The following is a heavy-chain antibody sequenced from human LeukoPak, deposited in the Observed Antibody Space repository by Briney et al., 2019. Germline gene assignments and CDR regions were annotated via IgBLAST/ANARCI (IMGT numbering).Heavy chain of an antibody. CDR3: ARGPLRFPRTGPFDY. CDR2: INHSGST. CDR1: GGSFSGYH. J-gene: IGHJ4*02. Sequence: PSETLSLTCAVYGGSFSGYHWSWIRQPPGKGLEWIGEINHSGSTNYNPSLKSRVTISVDTSKNQFSLKLNSVTAADTAVYYCARGPLRFPRTGPFDYWGQGTLVTVSS. V-gene: IGHV4-34*01. D-gene: IGHD1-14*01.